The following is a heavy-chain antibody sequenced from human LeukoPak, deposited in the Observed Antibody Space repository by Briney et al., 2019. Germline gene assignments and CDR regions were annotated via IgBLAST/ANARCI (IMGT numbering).Heavy chain of an antibody. J-gene: IGHJ4*02. CDR3: ARTPPYSGYPAYFDS. CDR1: GGSISSDF. D-gene: IGHD5-12*01. V-gene: IGHV4-59*01. CDR2: IYYSGST. Sequence: SETLSLTCTVSGGSISSDFWSWIRQPPGKGLEWIGSIYYSGSTNYDPSLKGRLTISIDTSKIRFSLKLSSVTAADTAVYHCARTPPYSGYPAYFDSWGQGTLVTVSS.